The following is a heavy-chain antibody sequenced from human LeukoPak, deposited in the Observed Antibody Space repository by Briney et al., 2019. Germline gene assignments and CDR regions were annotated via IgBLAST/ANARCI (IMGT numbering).Heavy chain of an antibody. V-gene: IGHV1-8*03. J-gene: IGHJ5*02. CDR2: MNPNSGNT. CDR1: GYTFTSYD. D-gene: IGHD2-2*01. CDR3: ARGRSTSDWFDP. Sequence: ASVKVSCKASGYTFTSYDINWVRQATGQGLEWMGWMNPNSGNTGYAQKFQGRVTITRNTSISTAYTELSSLRSEDTAVYYCARGRSTSDWFDPWGQGTLVTVSS.